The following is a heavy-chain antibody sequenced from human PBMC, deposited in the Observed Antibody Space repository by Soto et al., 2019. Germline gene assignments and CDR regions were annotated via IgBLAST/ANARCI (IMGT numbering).Heavy chain of an antibody. CDR1: GYTFTSYY. Sequence: GASVKVSCKASGYTFTSYYMHWVRQAPGQGLEWMGMINPSGGSTSYAQKFQGRVTMTRDTSTSTVYMELSSLRSEDTAVYYRARDLRENWNDFGLWGQGTLVTVSS. V-gene: IGHV1-46*01. CDR3: ARDLRENWNDFGL. J-gene: IGHJ4*02. D-gene: IGHD1-1*01. CDR2: INPSGGST.